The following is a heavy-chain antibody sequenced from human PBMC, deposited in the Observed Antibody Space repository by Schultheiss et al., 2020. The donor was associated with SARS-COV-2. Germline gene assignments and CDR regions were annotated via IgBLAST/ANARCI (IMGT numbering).Heavy chain of an antibody. V-gene: IGHV7-4-1*02. Sequence: GGSLRLSCKASGYTFTSYAMPWVRQAPGQGLEWMGWINTNTGNPTYAQGFTGRFVFSLDTSVSTAYLQISSLKAEDTAVYYCARDHIAAAGYFDYWGQGTLVTVSS. CDR3: ARDHIAAAGYFDY. CDR1: GYTFTSYA. J-gene: IGHJ4*02. D-gene: IGHD6-13*01. CDR2: INTNTGNP.